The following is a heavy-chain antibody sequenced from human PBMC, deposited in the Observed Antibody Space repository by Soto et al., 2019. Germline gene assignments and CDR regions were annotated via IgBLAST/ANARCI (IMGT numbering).Heavy chain of an antibody. CDR2: ISSSSSTI. CDR3: ARDMGWGYDILTGPFDY. J-gene: IGHJ4*02. Sequence: PGGSLRLSCAASGFTFSSYSMNWVRQAPGKGLEWVSYISSSSSTIYYADSVKGRFTISRDNAKNSLYLQMNSLRAEDTAVYYCARDMGWGYDILTGPFDYWGQGTLVTSPQ. V-gene: IGHV3-48*01. D-gene: IGHD3-9*01. CDR1: GFTFSSYS.